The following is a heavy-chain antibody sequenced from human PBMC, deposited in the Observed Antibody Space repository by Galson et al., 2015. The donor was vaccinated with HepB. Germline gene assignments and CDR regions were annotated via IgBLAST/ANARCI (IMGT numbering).Heavy chain of an antibody. CDR1: GFTFSSYG. V-gene: IGHV3-48*03. Sequence: SLRLSCAASGFTFSSYGMNWVRQARGKGLEWVSYISNSGPTIYYADSVKGRFTISRDNAKNSLYLQMNSLRAEDTAVYYCAREASQRAVTTFRVFLDYYGMDVWGQGTTVTVSS. CDR2: ISNSGPTI. D-gene: IGHD4-17*01. CDR3: AREASQRAVTTFRVFLDYYGMDV. J-gene: IGHJ6*02.